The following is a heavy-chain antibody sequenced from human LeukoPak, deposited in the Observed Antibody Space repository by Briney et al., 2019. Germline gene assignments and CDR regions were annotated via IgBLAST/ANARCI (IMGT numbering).Heavy chain of an antibody. CDR3: ARDQLHLHDYFDY. V-gene: IGHV3-30-3*01. D-gene: IGHD1-7*01. J-gene: IGHJ4*02. Sequence: QLGGSLRLSCVVSGFTFSGHSMHWVRQVPGKGLEWVAVISYDGNKKYYADSVKGRFTISRDISKNTLYLQMNSLRPEDTAVYYCARDQLHLHDYFDYWGQGTLVTVSS. CDR1: GFTFSGHS. CDR2: ISYDGNKK.